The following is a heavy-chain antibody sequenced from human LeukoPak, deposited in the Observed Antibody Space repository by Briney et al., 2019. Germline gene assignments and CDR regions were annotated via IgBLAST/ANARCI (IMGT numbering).Heavy chain of an antibody. J-gene: IGHJ4*02. Sequence: GGSLRLSCAASGFTFDDYAMHWVRQAPGKGLEWVSGISWNSGSIDYADSVKGRFTISRDNAKNSLYLQMSSLRPEDMALYYCAKGADTLTGYIDFDYWRQGTLVTVSS. CDR3: AKGADTLTGYIDFDY. CDR2: ISWNSGSI. D-gene: IGHD3-9*01. CDR1: GFTFDDYA. V-gene: IGHV3-9*03.